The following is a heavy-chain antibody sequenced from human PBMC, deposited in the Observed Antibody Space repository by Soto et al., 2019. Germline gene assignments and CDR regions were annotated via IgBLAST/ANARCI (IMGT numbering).Heavy chain of an antibody. CDR2: IYYSGNT. CDR1: GGSISSGGYY. Sequence: SETLSLTCTVSGGSISSGGYYWSWIRQHPGKGLEWIGYIYYSGNTYYNPSLKSRVTISVDTSKNQFSLKLSSVTAADTAVYYCARCGGDVLRYFDWLLCPTDVWGQGTTVTVSS. V-gene: IGHV4-31*03. D-gene: IGHD3-9*01. CDR3: ARCGGDVLRYFDWLLCPTDV. J-gene: IGHJ6*02.